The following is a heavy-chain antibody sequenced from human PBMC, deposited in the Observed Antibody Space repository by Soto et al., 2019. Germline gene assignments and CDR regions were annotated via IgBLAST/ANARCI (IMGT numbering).Heavy chain of an antibody. V-gene: IGHV1-46*03. CDR2: VNPSGST. CDR3: ARVYCSGGSCYSIDY. D-gene: IGHD2-15*01. J-gene: IGHJ4*02. Sequence: ASVKVSCKASGGTFSSYAISWVRQAPGQGLEWMGIVNPSGSTSYAQKFQGRVTMTRDTSTSTVYMELSSLRSGDTAVYYCARVYCSGGSCYSIDYWGQGTLVTVSS. CDR1: GGTFSSYA.